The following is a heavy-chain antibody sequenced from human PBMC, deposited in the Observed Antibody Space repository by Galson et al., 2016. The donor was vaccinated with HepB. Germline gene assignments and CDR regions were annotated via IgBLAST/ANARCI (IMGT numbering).Heavy chain of an antibody. J-gene: IGHJ6*02. CDR1: GFTFDDYA. V-gene: IGHV3-9*01. CDR3: AKDRWYGIYYYGMNV. CDR2: ISWNSGSI. D-gene: IGHD4-23*01. Sequence: SLRLSCAASGFTFDDYAMHWVRQVPGKGLEWVSGISWNSGSIGYADSVKGRFTISRDNAKNSLYLQMDSLRAEDTAFYYCAKDRWYGIYYYGMNVWGQGTTVTVSS.